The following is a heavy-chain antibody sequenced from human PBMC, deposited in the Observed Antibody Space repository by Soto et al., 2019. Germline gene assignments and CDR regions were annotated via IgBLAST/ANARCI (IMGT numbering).Heavy chain of an antibody. D-gene: IGHD3-10*01. CDR3: ASRKLLWFGEYY. J-gene: IGHJ4*02. CDR2: IYHSGST. CDR1: GGSISSSNW. Sequence: ASETLSLTCAVSGGSISSSNWWSWVRQPPGKGLEWIGEIYHSGSTNYNPSLKSRVTISVDKSKNQFSLKLSSVTAADTAVYYCASRKLLWFGEYYWGQGTLVTVSS. V-gene: IGHV4-4*02.